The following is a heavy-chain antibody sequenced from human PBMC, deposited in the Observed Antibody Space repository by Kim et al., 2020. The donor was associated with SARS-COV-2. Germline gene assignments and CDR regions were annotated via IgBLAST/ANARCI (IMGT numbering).Heavy chain of an antibody. CDR1: GFTFSSYW. V-gene: IGHV3-74*01. CDR2: INSDGSST. D-gene: IGHD3-16*01. CDR3: ASPDTRNRGSFFDY. J-gene: IGHJ4*02. Sequence: GGSLRLSCAASGFTFSSYWMHWVRQAPGKGLVWVSRINSDGSSTNYAESVKGRFTVSRDNAKNTLYLQMNSLRAEDTAVYYCASPDTRNRGSFFDYWGQGTLVTVSS.